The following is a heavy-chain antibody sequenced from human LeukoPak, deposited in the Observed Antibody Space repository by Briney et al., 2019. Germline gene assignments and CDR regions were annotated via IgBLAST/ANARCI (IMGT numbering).Heavy chain of an antibody. V-gene: IGHV4-4*07. Sequence: SETLSLTCTVSGGPISSYYWSWIRQPAGKGLEWIGRIYTSGSTNYNPSLKSRVTMSVDTSKNQFSLKLSSVTAADTAVYYCARGGFGISPYCGGDCYTDSDAFDIWGQGTMVTVSS. CDR2: IYTSGST. CDR3: ARGGFGISPYCGGDCYTDSDAFDI. J-gene: IGHJ3*02. D-gene: IGHD2-21*01. CDR1: GGPISSYY.